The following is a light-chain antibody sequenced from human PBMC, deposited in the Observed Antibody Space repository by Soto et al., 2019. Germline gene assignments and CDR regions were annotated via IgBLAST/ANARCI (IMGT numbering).Light chain of an antibody. CDR1: QSVSSK. CDR2: GAS. CDR3: QQYNSWSWA. Sequence: DILMTQSPSTLSVSVGDRVTLSCRASQSVSSKLAWYQQKPGQAPRLLIYGASTRATGIPARFSGSGSGTEFTLTISSLQSEDFAVYYCQQYNSWSWAFGQGTKVDIK. J-gene: IGKJ1*01. V-gene: IGKV3-15*01.